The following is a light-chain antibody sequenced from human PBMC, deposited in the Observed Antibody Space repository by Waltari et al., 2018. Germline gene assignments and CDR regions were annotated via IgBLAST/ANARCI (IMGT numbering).Light chain of an antibody. CDR1: QVGSRSR. V-gene: IGKV3-20*01. Sequence: EVVLTQSPGPLPLSPGATPTRSGRAQQVGSRSRIAWYLHKPGQAPRLLIYGVSGRATGIPDRFSGSGSGTDFSLTISRVEPEDFAVYYCQEFGSSIMYPFGQGTKLEMK. CDR3: QEFGSSIMYP. CDR2: GVS. J-gene: IGKJ2*01.